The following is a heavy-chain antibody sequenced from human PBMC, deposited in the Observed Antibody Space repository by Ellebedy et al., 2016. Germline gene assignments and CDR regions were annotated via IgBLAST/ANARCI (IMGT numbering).Heavy chain of an antibody. CDR3: ARDVISSGQWLVRA. V-gene: IGHV3-74*01. J-gene: IGHJ5*02. Sequence: GGSLRLXCAASGFTFSSFWMHWVRQVPGKGLVWVSRINGDGSSTSYADSVKGRFTISRDNARNTLYLQMNSLRAEDTAVYYCARDVISSGQWLVRAWGQGTLVTVSS. CDR2: INGDGSST. CDR1: GFTFSSFW. D-gene: IGHD6-19*01.